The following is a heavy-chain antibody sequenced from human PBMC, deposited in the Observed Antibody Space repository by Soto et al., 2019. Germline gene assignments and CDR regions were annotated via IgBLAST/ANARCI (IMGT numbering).Heavy chain of an antibody. CDR3: ARGLGSGSYYNVCYYYGMDV. Sequence: GASVKVSCKASGYTFTSYGISWVRQAPGQGLEWMGWISAYNGNTNYAQKLQGRVTMTTDTSTSTAYMELRSLRSDDTAVYYCARGLGSGSYYNVCYYYGMDVWGQGTTVTVSS. D-gene: IGHD3-10*02. J-gene: IGHJ6*02. V-gene: IGHV1-18*04. CDR1: GYTFTSYG. CDR2: ISAYNGNT.